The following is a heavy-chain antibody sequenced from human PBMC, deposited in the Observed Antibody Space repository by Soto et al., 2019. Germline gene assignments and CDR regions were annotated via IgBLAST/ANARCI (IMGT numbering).Heavy chain of an antibody. V-gene: IGHV3-21*01. J-gene: IGHJ5*02. D-gene: IGHD1-26*01. CDR2: ISSSSSYI. CDR1: GFTFSSYS. CDR3: ARKGSGGWFDT. Sequence: GGSLRLSCAASGFTFSSYSMNWVRQAPGEGLEWVSSISSSSSYIYYADSVKGRFTISRDNAKNSLYLQMNSLRAEDTAVYYCARKGSGGWFDTWGQGTMVTVSP.